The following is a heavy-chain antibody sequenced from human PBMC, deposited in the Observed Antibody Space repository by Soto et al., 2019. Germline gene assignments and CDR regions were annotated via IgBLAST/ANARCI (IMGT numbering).Heavy chain of an antibody. CDR2: VYYTGST. D-gene: IGHD6-6*01. J-gene: IGHJ4*02. CDR3: ARSIAVPSGHIDH. CDR1: GGSMSGYY. Sequence: QVQVQESCPGLVKPSETLSLTCRVSGGSMSGYYWSWVRLAPGKGLEWIGYVYYTGSTNYNPSLQSRVSISVDTSNKHFSLSLSLVTAADTAVYFCARSIAVPSGHIDHWGQGIRVTISS. V-gene: IGHV4-59*01.